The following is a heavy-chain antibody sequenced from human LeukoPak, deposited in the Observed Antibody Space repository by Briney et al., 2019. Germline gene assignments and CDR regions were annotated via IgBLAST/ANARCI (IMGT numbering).Heavy chain of an antibody. CDR2: ISYDGSNK. V-gene: IGHV3-30-3*01. J-gene: IGHJ4*02. CDR3: ARQYSSSWVDY. D-gene: IGHD6-13*01. CDR1: GFTFSSYA. Sequence: GGSLRLSCAASGFTFSSYAMHWVRQAPGKGLEWVAVISYDGSNKYYADSVKGRFTISRDNSKNTLYLQMNSLRAEDTAVYYCARQYSSSWVDYWGQGTLVTVSS.